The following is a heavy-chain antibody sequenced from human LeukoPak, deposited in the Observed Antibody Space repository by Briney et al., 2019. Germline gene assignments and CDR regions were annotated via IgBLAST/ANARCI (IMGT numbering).Heavy chain of an antibody. J-gene: IGHJ5*02. CDR2: IYYSGST. Sequence: SENLSLTCTVSGDSISSYYWSWIRQPPGKGLEWIGYIYYSGSTSYNPSLKSRVTISVDTSKNQFSLKLSSVTAADTAVYYCARKRGIFFDPWGQGTLVTVSS. V-gene: IGHV4-59*12. CDR1: GDSISSYY. CDR3: ARKRGIFFDP. D-gene: IGHD2-15*01.